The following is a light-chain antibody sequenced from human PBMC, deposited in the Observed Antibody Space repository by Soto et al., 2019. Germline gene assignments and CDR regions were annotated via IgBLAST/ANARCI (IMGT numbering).Light chain of an antibody. CDR3: QVYGISPWT. J-gene: IGKJ1*01. CDR2: SAT. V-gene: IGKV3-20*01. CDR1: QSVSTNQ. Sequence: EIVMTQSPDTLSLSPGDTATLSCRAGQSVSTNQLAWYQQKRGQAPRLVFHSATTKANAFPSRFSASGSGTDFTLTISRLQPEDFALYYCQVYGISPWTFGQGTKVDIK.